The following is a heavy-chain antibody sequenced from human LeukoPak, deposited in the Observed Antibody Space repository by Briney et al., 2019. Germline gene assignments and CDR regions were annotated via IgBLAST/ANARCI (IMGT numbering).Heavy chain of an antibody. CDR3: ATEYGSSWTYWYFDL. CDR2: VYATGST. Sequence: SETLSLXCTVSGGSITSDKNYWSWIRQPAGKGLEWIGRVYATGSTKYNPSLEGRVTISVDTSTNQFSLNLGAVTAADTAVYYCATEYGSSWTYWYFDLWGRGTLVTVSS. J-gene: IGHJ2*01. CDR1: GGSITSDKNY. D-gene: IGHD6-13*01. V-gene: IGHV4-61*02.